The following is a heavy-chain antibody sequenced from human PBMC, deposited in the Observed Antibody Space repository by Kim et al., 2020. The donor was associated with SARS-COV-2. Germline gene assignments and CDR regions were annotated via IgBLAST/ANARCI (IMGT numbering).Heavy chain of an antibody. Sequence: KGRFSISRDKAKNALYLQINSLRADDTALYYCARDLSGYYGSGTYQFYFDSWGQGTLVTVSS. V-gene: IGHV3-48*03. CDR3: ARDLSGYYGSGTYQFYFDS. D-gene: IGHD3-10*01. J-gene: IGHJ4*02.